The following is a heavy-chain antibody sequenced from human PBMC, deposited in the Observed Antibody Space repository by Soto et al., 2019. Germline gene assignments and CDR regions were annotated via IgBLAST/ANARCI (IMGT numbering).Heavy chain of an antibody. V-gene: IGHV4-31*03. CDR3: ARYIAVAANFDY. J-gene: IGHJ4*02. CDR1: GGSISSGGYY. CDR2: IYYSGST. Sequence: PSETLSLTCTVSGGSISSGGYYWSWIRQHPGKGLEWIGYIYYSGSTYYNPSLKSRVTISVDTSKNQFSLKLSSVTAADTAVYYCARYIAVAANFDYWGQGTLVTVSS. D-gene: IGHD6-19*01.